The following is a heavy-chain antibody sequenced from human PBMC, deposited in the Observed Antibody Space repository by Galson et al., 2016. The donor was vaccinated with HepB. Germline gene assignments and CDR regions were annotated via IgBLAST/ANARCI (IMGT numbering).Heavy chain of an antibody. CDR1: KFTFSTYT. D-gene: IGHD1-26*01. CDR2: ISSDSGTI. J-gene: IGHJ5*02. Sequence: LRLSCAASKFTFSTYTMNWVRQAPGEGLEWVSYISSDSGTIYYADSVKGRFTISRDNAKNSLYLQMNSLRAEDTAVYYCARTAFSYSGSYWWFHPWGQGTLVTVSS. V-gene: IGHV3-48*01. CDR3: ARTAFSYSGSYWWFHP.